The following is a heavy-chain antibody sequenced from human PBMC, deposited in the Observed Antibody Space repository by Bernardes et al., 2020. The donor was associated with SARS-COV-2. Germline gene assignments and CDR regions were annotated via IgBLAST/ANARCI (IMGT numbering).Heavy chain of an antibody. Sequence: GSLRLSCAASGFTFSSYGMHWVRQAPGKGLEWVAVISYGGSNKYYADSVKGRFTISRDNSKNTLYLQMNSLRAEDTAVYYCAKDRGSGVAVRGYFDYWGQGTLVTVSS. CDR2: ISYGGSNK. V-gene: IGHV3-30*18. CDR3: AKDRGSGVAVRGYFDY. J-gene: IGHJ4*02. D-gene: IGHD6-19*01. CDR1: GFTFSSYG.